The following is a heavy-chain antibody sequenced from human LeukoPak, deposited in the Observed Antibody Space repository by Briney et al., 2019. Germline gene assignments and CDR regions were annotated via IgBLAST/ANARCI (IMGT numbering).Heavy chain of an antibody. J-gene: IGHJ4*02. V-gene: IGHV3-23*01. CDR2: ISGSGDST. CDR3: AKDWGDYDSSGYRN. D-gene: IGHD3-22*01. Sequence: GGSLRLSCAASGFTFSSYAMSWVRQAPGKGLEWVSAISGSGDSTYYADSVKGRFTISRDNSKNTLYLQMNSLRAEDTAVYYCAKDWGDYDSSGYRNWGQGTLVTVSS. CDR1: GFTFSSYA.